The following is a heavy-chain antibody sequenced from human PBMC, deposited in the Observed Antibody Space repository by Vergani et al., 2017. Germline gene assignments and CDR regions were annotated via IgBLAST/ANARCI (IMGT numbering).Heavy chain of an antibody. CDR3: AREGVATAMYYYYGMDV. CDR1: GFTFSSYE. D-gene: IGHD5-18*01. J-gene: IGHJ6*02. V-gene: IGHV3-48*03. Sequence: EVQLVESGGGLVQPGGSLRLSCAASGFTFSSYEMNWVRQAPGKGLEWVSYISSSGSTIYYADSVKGRFTISRDNAKNSLYLQMNSLRAEDTAVYYCAREGVATAMYYYYGMDVWGQATTVTVSS. CDR2: ISSSGSTI.